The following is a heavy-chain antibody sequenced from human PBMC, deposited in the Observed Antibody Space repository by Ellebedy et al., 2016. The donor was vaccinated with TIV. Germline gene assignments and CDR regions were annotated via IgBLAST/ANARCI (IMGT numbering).Heavy chain of an antibody. V-gene: IGHV3-23*01. CDR1: GFTFSNYA. CDR2: MSASGGSK. CDR3: AKDSDVLVVTSGSFDS. D-gene: IGHD2-8*02. Sequence: GESLKISCAASGFTFSNYAMNWVRQAPGKGLEWVSSMSASGGSKYYTDSVKGRFTISRDISKNTLYLQMNSLRAEDTATYYCAKDSDVLVVTSGSFDSWGQGTLVTVSS. J-gene: IGHJ4*02.